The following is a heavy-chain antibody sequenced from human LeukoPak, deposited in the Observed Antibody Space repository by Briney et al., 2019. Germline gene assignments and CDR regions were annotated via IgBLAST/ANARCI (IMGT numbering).Heavy chain of an antibody. J-gene: IGHJ5*02. CDR1: GGSISSYY. CDR3: ARAGYSSSWYEGNWFDP. D-gene: IGHD6-13*01. V-gene: IGHV4-4*07. Sequence: SETLSLTCTVSGGSISSYYWSWIRQPAGKGLEWIGRIYTSGSTNYNPSLKSRVTMSVDTSKNQFSLKLSSVTAADTAVYYCARAGYSSSWYEGNWFDPWGQRTLVTVSS. CDR2: IYTSGST.